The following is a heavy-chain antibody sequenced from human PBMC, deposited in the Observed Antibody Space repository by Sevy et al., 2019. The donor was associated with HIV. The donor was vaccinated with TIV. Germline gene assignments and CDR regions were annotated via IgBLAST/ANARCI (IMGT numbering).Heavy chain of an antibody. D-gene: IGHD3-10*01. V-gene: IGHV1-18*01. CDR1: GYTFTSYG. CDR2: ISAYNGNT. CDR3: ARNQYYYGSGSYSWFDP. J-gene: IGHJ5*02. Sequence: ASVKVSCKASGYTFTSYGISRVRQAPGQGLEWMGWISAYNGNTNCAQNFQGRVTITTDTSTSTAHMELRILRSDDSAVYYCARNQYYYGSGSYSWFDPWGQGTLVTVSS.